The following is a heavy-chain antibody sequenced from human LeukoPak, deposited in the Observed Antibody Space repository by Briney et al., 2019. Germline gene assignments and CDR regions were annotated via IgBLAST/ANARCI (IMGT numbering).Heavy chain of an antibody. Sequence: AGGSLRLSCAASGFTFSSYAMHWVCQAPGKGLEYVSAISSNGGSTYYANSVKGRFTISRDNSKNTLYLQMGSLRAEDMAVYYCARGVGATWIDYWGQGTLVTVSS. CDR3: ARGVGATWIDY. D-gene: IGHD1-26*01. V-gene: IGHV3-64*01. J-gene: IGHJ4*02. CDR2: ISSNGGST. CDR1: GFTFSSYA.